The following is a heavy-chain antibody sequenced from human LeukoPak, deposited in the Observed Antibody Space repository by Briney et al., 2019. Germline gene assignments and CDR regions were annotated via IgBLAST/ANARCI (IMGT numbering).Heavy chain of an antibody. CDR3: ARDGGGIAVAGI. V-gene: IGHV1-18*01. Sequence: ASVKVSCKASGYTFTNYAISWVRQAPGQGLEWMGWISAYNGNTIYAQKLQDRVTMTTDTSTSTAYMELRSLRSDDTAVYYCARDGGGIAVAGIWGQGTLVTVSS. CDR2: ISAYNGNT. CDR1: GYTFTNYA. D-gene: IGHD6-19*01. J-gene: IGHJ4*02.